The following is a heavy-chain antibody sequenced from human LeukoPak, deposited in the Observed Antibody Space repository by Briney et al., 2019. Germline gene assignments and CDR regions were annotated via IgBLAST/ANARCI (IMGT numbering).Heavy chain of an antibody. Sequence: GGSLRLSCVASGFTFSTHGMHWVRQAPGKGLEWVGRIKSKTDGGTTDYAAPVKGRFTISRDDSKNTLYLQMNSLKTEDTAVYYCTTLFGDDYGDYWGQGTLVTVSS. CDR3: TTLFGDDYGDY. J-gene: IGHJ4*02. D-gene: IGHD4-17*01. CDR1: GFTFSTHG. V-gene: IGHV3-15*01. CDR2: IKSKTDGGTT.